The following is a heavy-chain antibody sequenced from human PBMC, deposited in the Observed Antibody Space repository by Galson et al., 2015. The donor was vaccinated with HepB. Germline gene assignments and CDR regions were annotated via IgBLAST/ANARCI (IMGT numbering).Heavy chain of an antibody. Sequence: SVKVSCKASGYTFTSYAMNWVRQAPGQGLEWMGWMNAGNGDTKYSPKFQGRVTITRDTSASTLYMELTSLTSEDTAVYYCARDLAGSGWYWGQGTLVTVFS. D-gene: IGHD6-19*01. CDR3: ARDLAGSGWY. CDR1: GYTFTSYA. V-gene: IGHV1-3*01. J-gene: IGHJ4*02. CDR2: MNAGNGDT.